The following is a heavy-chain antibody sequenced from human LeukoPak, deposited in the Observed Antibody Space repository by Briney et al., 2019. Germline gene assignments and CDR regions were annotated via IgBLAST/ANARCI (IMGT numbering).Heavy chain of an antibody. CDR1: GFTFSNYA. Sequence: PGGSLRLSCAASGFTFSNYAMTWVRQAPGKGLEWVSGISGSGGSTYYADSVKGRFTISRDNSKNTLYLQMNSLRAEDTAVYYCAKDEYDTSRGPWGQGTLVTVSS. J-gene: IGHJ5*02. CDR3: AKDEYDTSRGP. CDR2: ISGSGGST. D-gene: IGHD2/OR15-2a*01. V-gene: IGHV3-23*01.